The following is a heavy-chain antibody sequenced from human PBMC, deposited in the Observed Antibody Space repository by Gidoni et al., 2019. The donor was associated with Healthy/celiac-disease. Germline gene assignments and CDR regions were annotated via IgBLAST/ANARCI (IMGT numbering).Heavy chain of an antibody. CDR2: IWYDGSNK. V-gene: IGHV3-33*01. Sequence: QVQLVESGGGVVQPGRSLRPSCSASGFTFSSYGMHGVRQGPGKGLGWVAVIWYDGSNKDYADSVKGRFTISRDNSKNTLYLQMNSLRAEDTAVYYCARDRGKVLWFGELEEYWGQGTLVTVSS. CDR1: GFTFSSYG. D-gene: IGHD3-10*01. CDR3: ARDRGKVLWFGELEEY. J-gene: IGHJ4*02.